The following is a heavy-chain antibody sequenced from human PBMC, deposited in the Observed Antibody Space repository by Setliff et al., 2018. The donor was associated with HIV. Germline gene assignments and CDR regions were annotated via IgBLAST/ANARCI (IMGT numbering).Heavy chain of an antibody. V-gene: IGHV4-38-2*01. Sequence: PSETLSLTCAVSGYSISSGYYWGWIRQPPGKGLEWIGSIYHSGSTYYNPSLKSRVTISVDTAKNQFSLNLTSVTAADTAVYFCASRVYYYDSNKVLREEGFDPWGQGTLVTVSS. CDR3: ASRVYYYDSNKVLREEGFDP. J-gene: IGHJ5*02. CDR2: IYHSGST. D-gene: IGHD3-22*01. CDR1: GYSISSGYY.